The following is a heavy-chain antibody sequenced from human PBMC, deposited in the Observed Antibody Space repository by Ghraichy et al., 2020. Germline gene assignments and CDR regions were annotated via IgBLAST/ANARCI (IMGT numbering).Heavy chain of an antibody. V-gene: IGHV3-23*01. CDR1: GFTFSTSA. J-gene: IGHJ4*02. D-gene: IGHD6-19*01. CDR3: ARGGIAVAGYDY. CDR2: ISGDGAGI. Sequence: GGSLRLSCTASGFTFSTSAMSWVRQAPGKGLEWVSNISGDGAGIRYADSVKGRFTISRDNSKNTLFLQMSSLTAEDTAIYYCARGGIAVAGYDYWGQGTLVTVSS.